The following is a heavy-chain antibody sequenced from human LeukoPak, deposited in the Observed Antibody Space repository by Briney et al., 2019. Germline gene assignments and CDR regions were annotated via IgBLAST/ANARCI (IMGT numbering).Heavy chain of an antibody. Sequence: SETLSLTCTVSGGSISSGGYYWSWIRQHPGKGLEWIGYIYYSGSTYYNPSLKSRVTISVDTSKNQFSLKLSSVTAADTAVYYCARAKYIVLMVYAPYFDYWGQGTLVTVSS. D-gene: IGHD2-8*01. J-gene: IGHJ4*02. CDR3: ARAKYIVLMVYAPYFDY. CDR2: IYYSGST. CDR1: GGSISSGGYY. V-gene: IGHV4-31*03.